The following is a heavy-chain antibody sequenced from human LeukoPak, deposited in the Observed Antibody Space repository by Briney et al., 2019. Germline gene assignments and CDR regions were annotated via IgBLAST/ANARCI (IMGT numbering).Heavy chain of an antibody. CDR2: ISYDEITK. D-gene: IGHD2-15*01. CDR3: VYCSGGNCYYTVRGWTY. Sequence: GGSLRLSCTGSGLTFGDYAMSWVRQAPGKGLEWVAVISYDEITKQYIDSVKGRFTISRDNAKNTVYLEMNSLRAEDTAVYYCVYCSGGNCYYTVRGWTYWGQGTLVTVSS. J-gene: IGHJ4*02. V-gene: IGHV3-30*04. CDR1: GLTFGDYA.